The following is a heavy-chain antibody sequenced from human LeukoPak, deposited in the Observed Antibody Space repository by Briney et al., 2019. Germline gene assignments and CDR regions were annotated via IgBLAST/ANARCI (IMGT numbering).Heavy chain of an antibody. V-gene: IGHV3-74*01. J-gene: IGHJ3*02. Sequence: HSGGSLRLSCAASGFTFSSYWMHWVRQAPGKGLVWVSRIKSDGSTTTYADSVKGRFTISRDNAKNTLYLQMNSLRAEDTAVYYCARDRGYAFDIWGQGTMVTVSS. D-gene: IGHD5-12*01. CDR3: ARDRGYAFDI. CDR2: IKSDGSTT. CDR1: GFTFSSYW.